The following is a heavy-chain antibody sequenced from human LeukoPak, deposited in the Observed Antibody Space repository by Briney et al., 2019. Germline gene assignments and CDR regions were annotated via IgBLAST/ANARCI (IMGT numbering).Heavy chain of an antibody. D-gene: IGHD3-9*01. CDR2: ISYSGRT. CDR1: GGSINSYY. CDR3: ARGYFDSAFDI. V-gene: IGHV4-59*01. J-gene: IGHJ3*02. Sequence: SGTLSLTCTVSGGSINSYYWSWIRQPPGKGLEWIGYISYSGRTNYNPSLKSRVTITVDMSKKQFSLRLNSVTAADTAVYYCARGYFDSAFDIWGQGTMVTVSS.